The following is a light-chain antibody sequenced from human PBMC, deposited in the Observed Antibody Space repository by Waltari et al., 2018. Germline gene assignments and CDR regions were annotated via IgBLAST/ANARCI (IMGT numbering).Light chain of an antibody. J-gene: IGKJ4*01. V-gene: IGKV1-9*01. Sequence: LTQSPGTLSLSPGERATLSCRASQGISSSLAWYQQRPGKAPKLLIYAASTLQSGVPSRFSGSGSGTDFTLTISSLQPEDFATYYCQQLDTYPLTFGGGTKVEIK. CDR2: AAS. CDR1: QGISSS. CDR3: QQLDTYPLT.